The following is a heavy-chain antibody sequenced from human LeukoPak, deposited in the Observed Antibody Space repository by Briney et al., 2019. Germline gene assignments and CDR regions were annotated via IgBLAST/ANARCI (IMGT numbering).Heavy chain of an antibody. Sequence: GGSLRLSCAASGFTFTNYAMNSVCQAPGKGLEWVSTITGIGSTTYYAESVKGRFTNSRDNSRNTLYLQMNSLRAEDKAVFYCSKGHWSDDWGQGTLVTVSS. CDR1: GFTFTNYA. V-gene: IGHV3-23*01. CDR2: ITGIGSTT. J-gene: IGHJ4*02. CDR3: SKGHWSDD.